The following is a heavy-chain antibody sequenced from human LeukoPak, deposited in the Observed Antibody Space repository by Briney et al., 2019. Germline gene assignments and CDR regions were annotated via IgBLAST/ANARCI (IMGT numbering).Heavy chain of an antibody. V-gene: IGHV3-23*01. CDR2: VSDSGTDT. D-gene: IGHD6-6*01. Sequence: GGSLRLSCAASGFTFRNHAMSRVRQAPGKGLEWVSAVSDSGTDTYYADSVKGRFTISRDNSKNTVYLQMNSLRVDDTAMYFCAKRVPYSSSSVYFDDWGQGTQVTVSS. J-gene: IGHJ4*02. CDR1: GFTFRNHA. CDR3: AKRVPYSSSSVYFDD.